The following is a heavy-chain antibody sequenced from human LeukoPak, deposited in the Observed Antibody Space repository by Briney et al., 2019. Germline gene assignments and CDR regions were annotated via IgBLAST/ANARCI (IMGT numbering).Heavy chain of an antibody. Sequence: SETLSLTCTVSGGSISSASYYWSWIRQPAGKGLEWIGRLYTSGYTNYNPSLKSRVTISVDTSKNAFSLKLTSVTAADTAVYYCARRPLSYGLDYWGQGTLVTVSS. CDR3: ARRPLSYGLDY. D-gene: IGHD3-10*01. CDR1: GGSISSASYY. J-gene: IGHJ4*02. CDR2: LYTSGYT. V-gene: IGHV4-61*02.